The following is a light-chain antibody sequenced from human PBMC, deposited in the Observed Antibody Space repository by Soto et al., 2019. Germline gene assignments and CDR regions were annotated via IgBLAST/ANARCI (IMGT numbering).Light chain of an antibody. CDR3: QQYDNSVWT. CDR2: GVS. Sequence: EIVLTQSPGTLSLSPGERATLSCRASESVSSTSLAWYQQKPGQAPRLLMYGVSSRATGIPDRFSGSRSGTDFTLTINRLEPEDFAVYFCQQYDNSVWTFGQGTKVEIK. J-gene: IGKJ1*01. V-gene: IGKV3-20*01. CDR1: ESVSSTS.